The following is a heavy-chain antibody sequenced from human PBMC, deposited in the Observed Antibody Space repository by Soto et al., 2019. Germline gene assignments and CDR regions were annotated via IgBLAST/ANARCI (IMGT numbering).Heavy chain of an antibody. J-gene: IGHJ5*02. CDR2: IRSKANSYAT. Sequence: GGSLRLSCAASGFTFSGSAMHWVRQASGKGLEWVGRIRSKANSYATAYAASVKGRFTISRDDSKNTAYLQMNSLKTEDTAVYYCAAGGYCSGGSCFNWFDPWGQGTLVTVSS. CDR1: GFTFSGSA. D-gene: IGHD2-15*01. CDR3: AAGGYCSGGSCFNWFDP. V-gene: IGHV3-73*01.